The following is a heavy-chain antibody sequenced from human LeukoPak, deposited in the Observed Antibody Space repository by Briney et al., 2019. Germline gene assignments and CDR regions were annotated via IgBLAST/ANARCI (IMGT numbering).Heavy chain of an antibody. CDR1: VGSISTYY. V-gene: IGHV4-59*01. CDR3: ARYSSGWRSFDI. Sequence: PSETLSLTCTVSVGSISTYYWSWIRQPPGKGLEWIGYIYYSGSTNYNPSLKSRVTISVDTSKNQFSLNLSSVTAADTAVYYCARYSSGWRSFDIWGQGTMVTVSS. J-gene: IGHJ3*02. D-gene: IGHD6-19*01. CDR2: IYYSGST.